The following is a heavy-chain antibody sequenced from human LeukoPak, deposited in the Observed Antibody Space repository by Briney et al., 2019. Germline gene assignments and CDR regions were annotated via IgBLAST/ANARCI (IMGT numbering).Heavy chain of an antibody. D-gene: IGHD4-17*01. Sequence: GGSLRLSCAASGFTFSSYGMHWVRQAPGKGLEWVAFIRHDGSNKYYADSVKGRFTISRDNSKNTLYLQMNSLRAEDTAVYYCAKDRYGDQNWFDPWGQGTLVTVSS. J-gene: IGHJ5*02. CDR1: GFTFSSYG. V-gene: IGHV3-30*02. CDR2: IRHDGSNK. CDR3: AKDRYGDQNWFDP.